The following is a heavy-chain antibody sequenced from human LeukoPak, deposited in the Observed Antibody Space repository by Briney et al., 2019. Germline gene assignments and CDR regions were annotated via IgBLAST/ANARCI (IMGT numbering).Heavy chain of an antibody. CDR2: IIPIFGTA. J-gene: IGHJ6*03. V-gene: IGHV1-69*06. Sequence: GASVKVSCKASGGTFSSYAISWVRQAPGQGLEWMGGIIPIFGTANYAQKFQGRVTITADKSTSTAYMELSSLRSEDTAVYYCARGITAYYYYMDVWGKGTTVTVSS. CDR1: GGTFSSYA. D-gene: IGHD3-3*01. CDR3: ARGITAYYYYMDV.